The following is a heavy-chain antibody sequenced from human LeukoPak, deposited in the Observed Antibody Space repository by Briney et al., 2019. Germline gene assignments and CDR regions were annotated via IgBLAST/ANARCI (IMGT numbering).Heavy chain of an antibody. V-gene: IGHV3-21*01. J-gene: IGHJ4*02. CDR2: ISTCSSFI. CDR1: GFTFSSYS. D-gene: IGHD3-10*01. CDR3: ARFFYGSGSYYELLYFDY. Sequence: PGGSLRLSCAASGFTFSSYSMNWVRQAPGKGLEWVSSISTCSSFIYYADSVKGRFTISRDNAKNSLYLQMNSLRAEDTAVCYCARFFYGSGSYYELLYFDYWGQGTLVTVSS.